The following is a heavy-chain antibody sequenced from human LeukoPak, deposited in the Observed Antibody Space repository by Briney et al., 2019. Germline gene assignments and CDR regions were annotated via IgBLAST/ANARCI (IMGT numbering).Heavy chain of an antibody. Sequence: ASVKVSCKASGYTFTSYGISWVRQAPGQGLEWMGWISAYNGNTNYAQKLQGRVTMTTDTSTSTAYMELRGLRSDDTAVYYCARTKGRGYSSGWPHDEFDYWGQGTLVTVSS. V-gene: IGHV1-18*01. J-gene: IGHJ4*02. CDR1: GYTFTSYG. D-gene: IGHD6-19*01. CDR3: ARTKGRGYSSGWPHDEFDY. CDR2: ISAYNGNT.